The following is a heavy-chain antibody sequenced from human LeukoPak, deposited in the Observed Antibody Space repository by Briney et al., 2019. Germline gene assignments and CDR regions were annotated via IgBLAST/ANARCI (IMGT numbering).Heavy chain of an antibody. CDR3: ARDPGIMVRGSRRGYDGNYYYMDV. Sequence: SETLSLTCAVYGGSFSGYYWSWIRQPPGKGLEWIGYIYYSENTNYNAALKSRVTISGDTSKNQFSLKLSSVTAADTAVYYCARDPGIMVRGSRRGYDGNYYYMDVWGKGTTVTISS. V-gene: IGHV4-59*12. CDR1: GGSFSGYY. CDR2: IYYSENT. D-gene: IGHD3-10*01. J-gene: IGHJ6*03.